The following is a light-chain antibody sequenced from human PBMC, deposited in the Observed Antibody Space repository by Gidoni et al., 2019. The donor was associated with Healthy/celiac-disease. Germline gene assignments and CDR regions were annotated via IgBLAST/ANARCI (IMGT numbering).Light chain of an antibody. CDR2: SNN. V-gene: IGLV1-44*01. CDR1: SSNIGSNT. Sequence: QSLLTHPPSASGTPGQRFTISCSGSSSNIGSNTVNWYQQLPGTAPKLLIYSNNQRPSGVPDRFSGSKSGTSASLAISGLQSEDEADYYCAAWDDSLNGWVFGGGTKLTVL. J-gene: IGLJ3*02. CDR3: AAWDDSLNGWV.